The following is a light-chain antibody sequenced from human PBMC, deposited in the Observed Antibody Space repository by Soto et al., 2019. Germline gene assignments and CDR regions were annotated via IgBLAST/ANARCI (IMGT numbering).Light chain of an antibody. V-gene: IGKV3-11*01. CDR1: QSVSSY. CDR2: DAS. CDR3: HQRSNWPPSFT. Sequence: EIVLTQSPATLSLSPGERATLSCRASQSVSSYLAWYQQKPGQAPRLLIYDASNRDTGIPARFSGSGSGTDFYLTISSLDPDDFAVYYCHQRSNWPPSFTFGPGTKVDIK. J-gene: IGKJ3*01.